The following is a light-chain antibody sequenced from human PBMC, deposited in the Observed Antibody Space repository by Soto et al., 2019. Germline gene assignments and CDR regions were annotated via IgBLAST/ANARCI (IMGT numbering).Light chain of an antibody. CDR3: QHYNSYAEA. Sequence: DIQMTQSPSTLSGSVGDRVTITCRASQTISSWLAWYQQKPGKAPKLLIYKASTLKSGVPSRFSGSGSGTEFMQTNSILQHDDFASYYCQHYNSYAEAFGQGTKVELK. V-gene: IGKV1-5*03. J-gene: IGKJ1*01. CDR2: KAS. CDR1: QTISSW.